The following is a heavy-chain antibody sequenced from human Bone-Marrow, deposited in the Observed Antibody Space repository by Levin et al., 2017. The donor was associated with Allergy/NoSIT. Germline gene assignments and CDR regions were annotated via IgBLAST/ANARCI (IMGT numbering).Heavy chain of an antibody. CDR3: TTRSH. V-gene: IGHV3-15*01. CDR1: GFTVGNAW. Sequence: GGSLRLSCVASGFTVGNAWMNWVRQAPGKGLQWGGRIKGKTDGGTTDYAAPVKGRVTIARDDSKKTLYLQMNSLKTEDTAIYYCTTRSHWGQGTLVTVFS. J-gene: IGHJ4*02. CDR2: IKGKTDGGTT.